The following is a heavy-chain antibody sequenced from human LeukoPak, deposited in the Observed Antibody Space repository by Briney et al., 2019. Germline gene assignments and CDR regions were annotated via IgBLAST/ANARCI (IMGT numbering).Heavy chain of an antibody. D-gene: IGHD3-22*01. Sequence: GGSLRLSCAASGFTFSNAWMSWVRQAPGKGLEWVGRIKSKTDGGTTDYAAPVKGRFTISRDDSKNTLYLQMNSLRAEDTAVYYCARDQAPYYYDSSGYYYGAFDIWGQGTMVTVSS. V-gene: IGHV3-15*01. CDR3: ARDQAPYYYDSSGYYYGAFDI. CDR1: GFTFSNAW. J-gene: IGHJ3*02. CDR2: IKSKTDGGTT.